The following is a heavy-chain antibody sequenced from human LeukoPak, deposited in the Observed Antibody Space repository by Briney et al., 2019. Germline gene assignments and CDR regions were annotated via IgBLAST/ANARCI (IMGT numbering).Heavy chain of an antibody. CDR2: LGSRGRTI. D-gene: IGHD3-10*01. V-gene: IGHV3-48*01. CDR3: VRYETAPCEGSCYCAFDI. CDR1: GLTLCIYS. J-gene: IGHJ3*02. Sequence: GGSLRLSCAPSGLTLCIYSVKWVRQAPGRGLEWVAYLGSRGRTIPHADYAQRRYTTSRNTAQKSLYLQTNTLSGEDTAVYYCVRYETAPCEGSCYCAFDIWGQGTMVTVSS.